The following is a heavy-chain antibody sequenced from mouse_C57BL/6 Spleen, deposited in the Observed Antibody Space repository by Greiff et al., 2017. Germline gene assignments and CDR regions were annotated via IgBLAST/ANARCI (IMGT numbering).Heavy chain of an antibody. Sequence: DVQLQESGPGLVKPSQSLSLTCSVTGYSITSGYYWNWIRQFPGNKLEWMGYISYDGSNNYNPSLKNRISITRDTSKNQFFLKLNSVTTEDTATYYCASRSWDYFDYWGQGTTLTVSS. D-gene: IGHD4-1*01. CDR3: ASRSWDYFDY. CDR2: ISYDGSN. CDR1: GYSITSGYY. V-gene: IGHV3-6*01. J-gene: IGHJ2*01.